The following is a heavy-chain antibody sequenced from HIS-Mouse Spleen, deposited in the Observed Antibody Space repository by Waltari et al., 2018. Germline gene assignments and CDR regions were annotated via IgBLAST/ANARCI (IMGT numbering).Heavy chain of an antibody. V-gene: IGHV1-2*02. Sequence: QVQLVQSGAEVKKPGASVKVSCKASGYTFTGYYMHWVRQAPGQGLEWMGWINPNSGGTNYAQKVQGRVTMTRDTSISTAYMELSRLRSDDTAVYYCASISGIKAFDIWGQGTMVTVSS. CDR2: INPNSGGT. J-gene: IGHJ3*02. CDR1: GYTFTGYY. D-gene: IGHD3-9*01. CDR3: ASISGIKAFDI.